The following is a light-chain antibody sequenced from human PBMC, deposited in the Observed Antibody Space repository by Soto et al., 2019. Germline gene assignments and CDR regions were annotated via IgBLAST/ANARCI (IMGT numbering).Light chain of an antibody. CDR1: QSVSNTY. V-gene: IGKV3-20*01. CDR2: RTS. J-gene: IGKJ1*01. CDR3: QQFGSSVT. Sequence: EIVLTQSPGPLSLSPGARAPLSCRASQSVSNTYLAWYQQKPGQAPRLLIYRTSTRATGIPDRFSGSGSGTDFTLTISRLEPEDFAVYYCQQFGSSVTFGQGTKVDI.